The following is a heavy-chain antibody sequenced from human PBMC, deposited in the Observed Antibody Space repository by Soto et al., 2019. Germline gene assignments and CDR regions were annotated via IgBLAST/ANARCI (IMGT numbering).Heavy chain of an antibody. CDR3: ARGPRGWYGYDY. CDR1: GFSFSSSW. Sequence: GGTLRLSCAASGFSFSSSWMHWVRQAPGKGLVWVSRINSDGSTTNYADSVKGRFTISRDNAKNTLYLQMNSLRAEDTAVYYCARGPRGWYGYDYWGQGTLVTVSS. D-gene: IGHD6-19*01. CDR2: INSDGSTT. V-gene: IGHV3-74*01. J-gene: IGHJ4*02.